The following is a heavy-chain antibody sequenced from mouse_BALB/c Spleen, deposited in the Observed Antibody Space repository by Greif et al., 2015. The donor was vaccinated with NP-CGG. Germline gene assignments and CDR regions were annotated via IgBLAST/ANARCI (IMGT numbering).Heavy chain of an antibody. J-gene: IGHJ4*01. CDR3: ARGMITTSRAMDY. D-gene: IGHD2-4*01. CDR2: ILPGSGST. CDR1: GYTSSSYW. Sequence: VQLQESGAELMKPGASVKISCKATGYTSSSYWIEWVKQRPGHGLEWIGEILPGSGSTNYNEKFKGKATFTADTSSNTAYMQLSSLTSEDSAVYYCARGMITTSRAMDYWGQGTSVTVSS. V-gene: IGHV1-9*01.